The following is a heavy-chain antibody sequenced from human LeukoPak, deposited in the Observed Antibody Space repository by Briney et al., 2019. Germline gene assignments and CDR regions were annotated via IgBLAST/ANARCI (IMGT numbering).Heavy chain of an antibody. CDR2: ISSSSSYI. J-gene: IGHJ4*02. V-gene: IGHV3-21*01. CDR3: ARDTHLITVNHFDY. CDR1: GFTFSSYS. D-gene: IGHD4-17*01. Sequence: GGSLRLSCAASGFTFSSYSMNWVRQAPGKGLEWVSSISSSSSYIYYADSVKGRFTISRDNAKNSLYLQMNSLRAEDTAVYYCARDTHLITVNHFDYWGQGTPVTVSS.